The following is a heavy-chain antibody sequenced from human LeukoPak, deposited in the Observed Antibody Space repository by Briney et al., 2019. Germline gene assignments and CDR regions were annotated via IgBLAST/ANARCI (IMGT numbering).Heavy chain of an antibody. CDR2: IYPGDSDT. J-gene: IGHJ5*02. Sequence: GESLKISCKAFGYSFVDYWIGWVRQMPGKGLEWMAIIYPGDSDTRYSPSFQGQVTISADKSISTAYLQCSSLKASDTAMYYCARMKFCFHRAGNNWFDPWGRGTLVTVSS. CDR1: GYSFVDYW. V-gene: IGHV5-51*01. D-gene: IGHD3-9*01. CDR3: ARMKFCFHRAGNNWFDP.